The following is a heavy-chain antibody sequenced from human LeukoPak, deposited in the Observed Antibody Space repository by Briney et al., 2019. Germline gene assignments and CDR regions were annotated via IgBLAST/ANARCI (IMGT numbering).Heavy chain of an antibody. CDR3: AKQQLGPEAFGY. V-gene: IGHV1-69*13. Sequence: AASVKVSCKASGGTFSSYAISWVRQAPGQGLEWMGGIIPIFGTANYAQKFQGRVTITADESTSTAYMELSSLRSEDTAVYYCAKQQLGPEAFGYWGQGTLVTVSS. J-gene: IGHJ4*02. CDR1: GGTFSSYA. D-gene: IGHD6-13*01. CDR2: IIPIFGTA.